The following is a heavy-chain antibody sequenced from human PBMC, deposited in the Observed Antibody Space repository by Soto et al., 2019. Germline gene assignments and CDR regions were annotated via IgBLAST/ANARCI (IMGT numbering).Heavy chain of an antibody. V-gene: IGHV4-39*01. Sequence: QLQLQESGPGLVKPSETLSLTCTVSGGSISSSSYYWGWIRQPPGKGLEWIGSIYYSGSTYYNPSRNSRVTISVDTSNSQFSLKLSAVTAADTAVYYCASPKIEFYNWFDPWGHGTLVTVSS. CDR1: GGSISSSSYY. CDR3: ASPKIEFYNWFDP. J-gene: IGHJ5*02. CDR2: IYYSGST.